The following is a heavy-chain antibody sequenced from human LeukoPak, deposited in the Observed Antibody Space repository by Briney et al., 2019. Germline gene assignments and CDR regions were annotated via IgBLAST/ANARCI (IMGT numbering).Heavy chain of an antibody. J-gene: IGHJ4*02. CDR2: IIPIFGTA. Sequence: ASVTVSCKASGGTFSSYAISWVRQAPGQGLEWMGGIIPIFGTANYAQKFQGRVTITADESTSTAYMELSSLRSEDTAVYYCARDRCSGGSCYNDYWGQGTLVTVSS. CDR1: GGTFSSYA. V-gene: IGHV1-69*13. CDR3: ARDRCSGGSCYNDY. D-gene: IGHD2-15*01.